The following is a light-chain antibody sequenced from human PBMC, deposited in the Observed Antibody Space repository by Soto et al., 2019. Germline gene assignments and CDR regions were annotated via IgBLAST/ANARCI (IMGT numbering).Light chain of an antibody. CDR2: DVS. V-gene: IGLV2-14*01. CDR3: TSYTSSSRGV. CDR1: SSDVGGYNF. J-gene: IGLJ2*01. Sequence: QSALTQPASVSGSPGQSITISCTGTSSDVGGYNFVSWYQQHPGKVPKLMIYDVSNRPSGVSNRFSGSKSGNTASLTISGLQAEDEADYYCTSYTSSSRGVFGGGTKLTVL.